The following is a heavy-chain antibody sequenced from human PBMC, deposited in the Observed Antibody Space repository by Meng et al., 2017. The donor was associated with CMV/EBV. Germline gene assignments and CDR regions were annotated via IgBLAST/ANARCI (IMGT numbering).Heavy chain of an antibody. CDR2: INHSGST. Sequence: SETLSLICAVYGGSFSGYYWSWIRQPPGKGLEWIGEINHSGSTNYNPSLKSRVTISVDTSKNQFSLKLSSVTAADTAVYYCAREGSSRPLDYWGQGTLVTVSS. J-gene: IGHJ4*02. CDR3: AREGSSRPLDY. CDR1: GGSFSGYY. V-gene: IGHV4-34*01. D-gene: IGHD6-6*01.